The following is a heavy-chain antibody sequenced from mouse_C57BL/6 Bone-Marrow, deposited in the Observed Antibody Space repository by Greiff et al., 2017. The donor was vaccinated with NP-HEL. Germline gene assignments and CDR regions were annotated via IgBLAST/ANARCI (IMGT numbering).Heavy chain of an antibody. CDR3: ARERRSGFITPVVDPHCDH. V-gene: IGHV5-4*01. Sequence: EVQLVESGGGLVKPGGSLKLSCAASGFTFSSYAMSWVRQTPEKRLEWVATISDGGSYTYYLDNVKGRFTISRDNAKNNLSLQMSHLKSEDTAMYYCARERRSGFITPVVDPHCDHRGQGTTLTVSS. D-gene: IGHD1-1*01. CDR2: ISDGGSYT. J-gene: IGHJ2*01. CDR1: GFTFSSYA.